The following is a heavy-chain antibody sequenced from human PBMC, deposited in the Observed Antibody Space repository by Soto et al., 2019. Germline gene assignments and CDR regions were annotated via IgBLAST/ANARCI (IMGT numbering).Heavy chain of an antibody. V-gene: IGHV4-4*02. CDR3: ARVSGSYSYGMDV. CDR2: IYHSGST. Sequence: QVQLQESGPGLVKPSGTLSLTCAVSGGSISSSNWWSWVRQPPGKGLEWIGEIYHSGSTNYNPSLKGRVTRSADKSKTPVSLRLPSVTAADTAVYYCARVSGSYSYGMDVWGQGTPVTVSS. CDR1: GGSISSSNW. D-gene: IGHD1-26*01. J-gene: IGHJ6*02.